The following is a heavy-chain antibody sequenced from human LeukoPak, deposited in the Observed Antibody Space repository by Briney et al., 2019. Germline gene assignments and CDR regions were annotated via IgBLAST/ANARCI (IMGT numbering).Heavy chain of an antibody. CDR1: GYTFTSYG. D-gene: IGHD4-23*01. CDR2: INPNSGGT. V-gene: IGHV1-2*02. Sequence: ASVKVSCKASGYTFTSYGISWVRQAPGQGLEWMGWINPNSGGTNYAQKFQGRVTMTRDTSISTAYMELSRLRSDDTAVYYCASRTLRYGGNSDFDYWGQGTLVTVSS. J-gene: IGHJ4*02. CDR3: ASRTLRYGGNSDFDY.